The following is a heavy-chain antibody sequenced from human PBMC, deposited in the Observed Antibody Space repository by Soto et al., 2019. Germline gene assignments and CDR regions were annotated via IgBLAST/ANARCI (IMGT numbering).Heavy chain of an antibody. J-gene: IGHJ5*02. CDR2: INPSGGST. D-gene: IGHD6-19*01. CDR1: GYTFTSYY. Sequence: ASVKVSCKACGYTFTSYYMHWVRPAPGQGLEWMGIINPSGGSTSYAQKFQGRVTMTRDTSTSTVYMELSSLRSEDTAVYYCARGPRLSSGWYWFAPWGQGTLVTVSS. CDR3: ARGPRLSSGWYWFAP. V-gene: IGHV1-46*03.